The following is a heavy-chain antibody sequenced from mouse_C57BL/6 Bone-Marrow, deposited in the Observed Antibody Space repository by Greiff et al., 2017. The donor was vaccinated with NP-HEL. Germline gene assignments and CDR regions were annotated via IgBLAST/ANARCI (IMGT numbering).Heavy chain of an antibody. J-gene: IGHJ3*01. D-gene: IGHD2-2*01. CDR3: ASPYGYDVAWFAY. CDR2: ISSGGSYT. Sequence: EVKLMESGGDLVKPGGSLKLSCAASGFTFSSYGMSWVRQTPDKRLEWVATISSGGSYTYYPDSVKGRVTISRDNAKNTLYLQMSSLKSEDTAMYYCASPYGYDVAWFAYWGQGTLVTVSA. CDR1: GFTFSSYG. V-gene: IGHV5-6*01.